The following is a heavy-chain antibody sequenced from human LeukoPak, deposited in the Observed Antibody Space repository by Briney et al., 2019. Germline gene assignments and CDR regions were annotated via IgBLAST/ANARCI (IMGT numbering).Heavy chain of an antibody. CDR3: ARVPSMIRGVVNYGMDV. Sequence: ASVKVSCTNSGYSFTDYLMVGVRQAPGQGLEWMGWINPNSGDTKYAQRFQGRVTMTRDTSINTAYMELRRLISDDTAVYYCARVPSMIRGVVNYGMDVWGQGTTVTVSS. J-gene: IGHJ6*02. CDR1: GYSFTDYL. D-gene: IGHD3-10*01. V-gene: IGHV1-2*02. CDR2: INPNSGDT.